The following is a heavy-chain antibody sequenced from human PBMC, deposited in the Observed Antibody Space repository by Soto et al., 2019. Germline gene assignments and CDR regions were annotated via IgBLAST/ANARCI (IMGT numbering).Heavy chain of an antibody. V-gene: IGHV3-48*01. J-gene: IGHJ4*02. CDR2: ISSSSSTI. Sequence: GVSLRLSCAASGFTFSSYSMNWVRQAPGKGLEWVSYISSSSSTIYYADSVKGRFTISRDNAKNSLYLQMNSLRAEDTAVYYCARDWSPDYWGQGTLVNVSS. D-gene: IGHD3-3*01. CDR3: ARDWSPDY. CDR1: GFTFSSYS.